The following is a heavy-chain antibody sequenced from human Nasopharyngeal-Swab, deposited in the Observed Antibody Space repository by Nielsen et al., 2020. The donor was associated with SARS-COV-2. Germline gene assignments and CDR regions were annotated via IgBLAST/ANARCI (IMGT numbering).Heavy chain of an antibody. CDR1: GGTFSSYA. J-gene: IGHJ4*02. CDR3: ARVGELLGYYFDY. CDR2: INPNSGGT. Sequence: ASAKVSCKASGGTFSSYAISWVRQAPGQGLEWMGRINPNSGGTNYAQKFQGRVTMTRDTSISTAYMELSRLRSDDTAVYYCARVGELLGYYFDYWGQGTLVTVSS. D-gene: IGHD1-26*01. V-gene: IGHV1-2*06.